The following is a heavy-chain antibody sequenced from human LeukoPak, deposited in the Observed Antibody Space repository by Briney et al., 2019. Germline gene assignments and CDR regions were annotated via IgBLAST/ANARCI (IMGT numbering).Heavy chain of an antibody. CDR3: AKSSSGYSLDY. D-gene: IGHD3-22*01. V-gene: IGHV3-11*06. CDR2: ISDSSFFT. J-gene: IGHJ4*02. Sequence: GALRLSCAASGFTFSDYYMSWVRQAPGKGLEWVSYISDSSFFTKYAESVKGRFTVSRDNAKNSLYLHMNSLRAEDTAIYYCAKSSSGYSLDYWGQGTLVTVSS. CDR1: GFTFSDYY.